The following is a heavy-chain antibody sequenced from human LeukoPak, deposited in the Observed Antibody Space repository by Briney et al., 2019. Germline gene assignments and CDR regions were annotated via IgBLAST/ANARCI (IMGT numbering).Heavy chain of an antibody. CDR2: INPNSGGT. Sequence: ASVKVSCKASGYTFTGYYMHWVRQAPGQGLEGMGWINPNSGGTNYAQKFQGRVPMTRDTSISTAYMELSRLRSDATAVYYCARAAQRYCSSTSCYPKYWGQGTLVTVSS. J-gene: IGHJ4*02. CDR3: ARAAQRYCSSTSCYPKY. CDR1: GYTFTGYY. V-gene: IGHV1-2*02. D-gene: IGHD2-2*01.